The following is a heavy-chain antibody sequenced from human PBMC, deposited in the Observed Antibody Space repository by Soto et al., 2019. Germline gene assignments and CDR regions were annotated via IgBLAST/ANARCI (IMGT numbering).Heavy chain of an antibody. V-gene: IGHV3-48*03. Sequence: GGSLRLSCAASGFTFSSYEMNWVRQAPGKGLEWVSYISSSGSTIYYADSVKGRFTISRDNAKNSLYLQMNSLRAEDTAVYYCASRDDIVATDSYGMDVWGQGTTVTVSS. J-gene: IGHJ6*02. D-gene: IGHD5-12*01. CDR2: ISSSGSTI. CDR3: ASRDDIVATDSYGMDV. CDR1: GFTFSSYE.